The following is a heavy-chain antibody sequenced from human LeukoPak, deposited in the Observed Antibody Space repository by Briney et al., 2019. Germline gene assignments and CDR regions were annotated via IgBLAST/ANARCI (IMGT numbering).Heavy chain of an antibody. CDR2: ISYDGSNK. D-gene: IGHD3-16*01. J-gene: IGHJ4*02. CDR3: AKDLGHGPFDY. CDR1: GFTFGSYG. Sequence: GRSLRLSCAASGFTFGSYGMHWVRQAPGKGLEWVAVISYDGSNKYYADSVKGRFTISRDNSKNTLYLQMNSLRAEDTAVYYCAKDLGHGPFDYWGQGTLVTVSS. V-gene: IGHV3-30*18.